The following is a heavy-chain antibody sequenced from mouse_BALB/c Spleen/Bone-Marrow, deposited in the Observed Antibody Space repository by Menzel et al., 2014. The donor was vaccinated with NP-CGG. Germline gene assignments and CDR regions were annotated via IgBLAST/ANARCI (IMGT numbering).Heavy chain of an antibody. V-gene: IGHV1-80*01. CDR2: IYPGDGET. CDR1: GYAFSSYW. CDR3: AKVTTGFAY. Sequence: QVQLQQSGAELVRPGSSVKISCKASGYAFSSYWMTWVKQRPGQGLEWIGQIYPGDGETNYNGKFKGEATLTADKSSSTAYMQLSGLTSEDSAVYFCAKVTTGFAYWGQGTLVTVSA. J-gene: IGHJ3*01. D-gene: IGHD2-2*01.